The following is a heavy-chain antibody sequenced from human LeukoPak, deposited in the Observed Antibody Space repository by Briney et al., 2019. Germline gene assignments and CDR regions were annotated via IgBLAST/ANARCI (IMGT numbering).Heavy chain of an antibody. Sequence: PSETLSLTCTVSGGSISSGDYYWSWIRQPPGKGLEWIGYIYYSGSTYYNPSLKSRVTISVDTSKNQFSLKLSSVTAADTAVYYCARMSTNLDYMDVWGKGTTVTVSS. J-gene: IGHJ6*03. V-gene: IGHV4-30-4*08. D-gene: IGHD2-2*01. CDR3: ARMSTNLDYMDV. CDR2: IYYSGST. CDR1: GGSISSGDYY.